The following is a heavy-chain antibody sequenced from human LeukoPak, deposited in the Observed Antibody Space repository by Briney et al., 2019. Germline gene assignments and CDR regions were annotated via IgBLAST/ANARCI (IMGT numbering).Heavy chain of an antibody. Sequence: SETLSLTCTVSGYSISSGYDWGWIRQPPGKGLEWIGSIYYRRTTYYNPSLKSRVTISLDTSKSQFSLRLSSVTAADTAVYYCVRTNSIGWSTGIFDTWGQGTMVTVSS. CDR2: IYYRRTT. V-gene: IGHV4-38-2*02. J-gene: IGHJ3*02. CDR1: GYSISSGYD. D-gene: IGHD6-19*01. CDR3: VRTNSIGWSTGIFDT.